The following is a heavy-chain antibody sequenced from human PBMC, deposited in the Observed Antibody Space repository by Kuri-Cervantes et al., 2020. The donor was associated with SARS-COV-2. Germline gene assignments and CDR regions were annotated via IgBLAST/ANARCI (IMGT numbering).Heavy chain of an antibody. CDR1: GNTFTSFG. CDR3: AKAYWNYNYFDY. V-gene: IGHV1-69*13. D-gene: IGHD1-7*01. Sequence: SVKVSCKASGNTFTSFGISWVRQAPGQGLEWMGRIIPIFGTANYAQKFQGRVTITADESTSTAYMELSSLRSEDTAVYYCAKAYWNYNYFDYWGQGTLVTVSS. CDR2: IIPIFGTA. J-gene: IGHJ4*02.